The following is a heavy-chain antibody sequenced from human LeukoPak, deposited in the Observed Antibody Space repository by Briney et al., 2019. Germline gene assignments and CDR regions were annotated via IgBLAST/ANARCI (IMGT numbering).Heavy chain of an antibody. CDR3: ARVGYYDSSPFDY. V-gene: IGHV3-11*05. CDR2: ISSSSSYT. J-gene: IGHJ4*02. CDR1: GFTFSDYY. D-gene: IGHD3-22*01. Sequence: PGGSLRLSCAASGFTFSDYYMSWIGQAPGKGLGWVSYISSSSSYTNYADSVKGRFTISRDNAKNSLYLQQNSLRAEDTAVYYCARVGYYDSSPFDYWGQGTLVTVSS.